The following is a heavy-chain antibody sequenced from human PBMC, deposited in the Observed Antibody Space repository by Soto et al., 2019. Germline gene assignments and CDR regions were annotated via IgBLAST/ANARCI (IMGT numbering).Heavy chain of an antibody. J-gene: IGHJ4*02. Sequence: GSLRLSCAASGFTFSSYAMSWVRQAPGKGLEWVSAISGSGGSTYYADSVKGRFTISRDNSKNTLYLQMNSLRAEDTAVYYCAKDSLYGYWSDYWGQGTLVTVSS. CDR3: AKDSLYGYWSDY. CDR2: ISGSGGST. CDR1: GFTFSSYA. V-gene: IGHV3-23*01. D-gene: IGHD5-12*01.